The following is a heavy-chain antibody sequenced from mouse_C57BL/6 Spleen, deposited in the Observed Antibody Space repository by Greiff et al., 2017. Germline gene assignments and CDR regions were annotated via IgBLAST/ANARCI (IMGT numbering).Heavy chain of an antibody. Sequence: VQLKQSGPELVKPGASVKIPCKASGYTFTDYNMDWVKQSHGKSLEWIGDINPNNGGTIYNQKFKGKATLTVDKSSSTAYMELRSLTSEDTAVYYCARRGLDYDFFAYWGQGTLVTVSA. V-gene: IGHV1-18*01. CDR3: ARRGLDYDFFAY. CDR1: GYTFTDYN. D-gene: IGHD2-4*01. CDR2: INPNNGGT. J-gene: IGHJ3*01.